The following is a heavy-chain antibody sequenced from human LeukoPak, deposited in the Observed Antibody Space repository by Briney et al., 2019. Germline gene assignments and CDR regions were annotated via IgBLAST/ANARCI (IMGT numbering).Heavy chain of an antibody. Sequence: ASVKVSCKASGYTFTNYYMHWVRQAPGHGLEWMGIINSSGGSTSYAQKFQGRVTMTRDTSTSTVYMELSSLRSEDTAVYYCARSSRADYYFDYWGQGTLVTVSS. CDR3: ARSSRADYYFDY. CDR1: GYTFTNYY. J-gene: IGHJ4*02. D-gene: IGHD2-21*01. CDR2: INSSGGST. V-gene: IGHV1-46*01.